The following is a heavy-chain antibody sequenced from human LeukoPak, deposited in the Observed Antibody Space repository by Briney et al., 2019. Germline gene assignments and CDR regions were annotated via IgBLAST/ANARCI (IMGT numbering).Heavy chain of an antibody. CDR3: AREDGGWLRADL. CDR1: GFSFNTFW. V-gene: IGHV3-7*01. CDR2: IHRDGSVR. Sequence: PGGSLRLSCEASGFSFNTFWMSWVRQAPGKGLEWVANIHRDGSVRHYVESVRGRFTISRDNAKNSLFLQMNSLRVEDTGVYYCAREDGGWLRADLWGQGTLVAVSS. J-gene: IGHJ5*02. D-gene: IGHD5-24*01.